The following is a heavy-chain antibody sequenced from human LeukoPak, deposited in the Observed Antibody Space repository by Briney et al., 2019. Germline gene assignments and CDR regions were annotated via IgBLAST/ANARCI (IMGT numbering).Heavy chain of an antibody. D-gene: IGHD6-19*01. J-gene: IGHJ5*02. CDR3: ARDRSVSSGPRGWFDP. Sequence: ASVKVSCKASGGTFSSYAISWVRQAPGQGLEWMGGIIPIFGTANYAQKFQGRVTITADKSTSTAYMELSSLRSEDTAVYYCARDRSVSSGPRGWFDPWGQGTLVTVSS. V-gene: IGHV1-69*06. CDR1: GGTFSSYA. CDR2: IIPIFGTA.